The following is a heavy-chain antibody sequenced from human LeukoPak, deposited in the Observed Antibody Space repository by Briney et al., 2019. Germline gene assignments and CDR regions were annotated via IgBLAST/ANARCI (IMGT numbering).Heavy chain of an antibody. V-gene: IGHV4-39*07. D-gene: IGHD3-3*01. CDR3: ARGRFFLYYDFWSGNPTHDYYYYYMDV. J-gene: IGHJ6*03. Sequence: TSETLSLTCTVSGGSISTSNYYWGWIRQPPGKGLEWIGNIFYSGSTYYSPSLKSRVTISLDTSRNQFSLKLSSVTAADTAVYYCARGRFFLYYDFWSGNPTHDYYYYYMDVWGKGTTVTVSS. CDR1: GGSISTSNYY. CDR2: IFYSGST.